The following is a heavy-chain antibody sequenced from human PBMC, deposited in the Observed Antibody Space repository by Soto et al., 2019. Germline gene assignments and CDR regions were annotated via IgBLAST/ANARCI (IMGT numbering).Heavy chain of an antibody. CDR3: ARGPDIVVVPAANLMAY. V-gene: IGHV1-2*04. D-gene: IGHD2-2*01. Sequence: ASVKVSCKASGYTFTGYYMHWVRQAPGQGLEWMGWINPNSGGTNYAQKFQGWVTMTRDTSISTAYMELSRLRSDDTAVYYCARGPDIVVVPAANLMAYWGQGTLVTVSS. CDR2: INPNSGGT. J-gene: IGHJ4*02. CDR1: GYTFTGYY.